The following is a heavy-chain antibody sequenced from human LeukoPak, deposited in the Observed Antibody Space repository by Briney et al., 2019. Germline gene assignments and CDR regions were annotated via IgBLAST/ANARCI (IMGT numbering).Heavy chain of an antibody. Sequence: SETLSLTCTVSGGSLSSYYWTWIRQPPGKGLEWIGYIYYTGSTSYNPSLKSRVTISVHTSKNQFSLQLSSVTAADTAVYYCARGLNRNDYGDYGYWGQGTLVTVSS. CDR2: IYYTGST. V-gene: IGHV4-59*01. CDR1: GGSLSSYY. J-gene: IGHJ4*02. CDR3: ARGLNRNDYGDYGY. D-gene: IGHD4-17*01.